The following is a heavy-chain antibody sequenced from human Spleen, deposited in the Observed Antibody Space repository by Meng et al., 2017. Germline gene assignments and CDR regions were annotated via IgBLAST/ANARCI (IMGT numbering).Heavy chain of an antibody. J-gene: IGHJ4*02. D-gene: IGHD3-22*01. CDR1: GFTFSTYD. V-gene: IGHV3-13*01. Sequence: GGSLRLSCAACGFTFSTYDMHWVRQATGKGREGVSVIGTSGDTYYAGSVKGRFTISRENAKNSLYLQMNSLRAGDTAVYYCARSPDSSGYYFDYWGQGTPVTVSS. CDR3: ARSPDSSGYYFDY. CDR2: IGTSGDT.